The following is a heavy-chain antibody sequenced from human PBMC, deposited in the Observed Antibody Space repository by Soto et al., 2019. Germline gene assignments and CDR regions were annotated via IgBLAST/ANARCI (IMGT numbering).Heavy chain of an antibody. J-gene: IGHJ6*02. CDR2: IIPIFGTA. Sequence: SVKVSGKASGGTFSSYAISWVRQAPGQGLEWMGGIIPIFGTANYAQKFQGRVTITADESTSTAYMELSSLRSEDTAVSYCASVVVPAAIYYYGMDVWGQGTTVTVSS. CDR1: GGTFSSYA. V-gene: IGHV1-69*13. D-gene: IGHD2-2*01. CDR3: ASVVVPAAIYYYGMDV.